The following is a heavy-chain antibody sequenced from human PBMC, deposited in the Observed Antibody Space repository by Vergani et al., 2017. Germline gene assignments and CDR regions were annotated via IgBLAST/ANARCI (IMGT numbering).Heavy chain of an antibody. Sequence: EVQLVESGGGLVQPGRSLRLSCAASGFTFSRHWMHWVRQAPGKGLVWVSRVNPEGTNTPYADSVKGRFTISRDNAKNMMYLQLNSLGDEDTAVYYCARDVRIDAEGTELDYWGQGTLVTVSS. J-gene: IGHJ4*02. CDR1: GFTFSRHW. CDR2: VNPEGTNT. CDR3: ARDVRIDAEGTELDY. D-gene: IGHD1-14*01. V-gene: IGHV3-74*01.